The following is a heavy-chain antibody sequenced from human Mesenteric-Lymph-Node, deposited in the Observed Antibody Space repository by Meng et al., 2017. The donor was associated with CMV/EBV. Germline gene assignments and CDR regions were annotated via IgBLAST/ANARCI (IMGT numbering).Heavy chain of an antibody. CDR2: ISSNSGTI. D-gene: IGHD4-17*01. CDR3: APGTVFDP. Sequence: GGSLRLSCAASGFTFSSYEMNWVRQAPGKGLEWVSYISSNSGTIYYADSVKGRFTISRDNAKNSLYLQMNGLRAEDTAVYYCAPGTVFDPWGQGTQVTVSS. CDR1: GFTFSSYE. V-gene: IGHV3-48*03. J-gene: IGHJ5*02.